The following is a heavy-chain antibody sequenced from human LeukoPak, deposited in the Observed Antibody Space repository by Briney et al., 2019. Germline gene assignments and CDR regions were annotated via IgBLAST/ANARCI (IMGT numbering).Heavy chain of an antibody. Sequence: SETLSLTCAVYGGSFSGYYWSWIRQPPGKGLEWIGEINHSGSTNYNPSLKSRVTISVDTSKNQFSLKLSSVTAADTAVYYCARRRGYSGYDSDYFDYWGQGTLVTVSS. CDR2: INHSGST. D-gene: IGHD5-12*01. V-gene: IGHV4-34*01. J-gene: IGHJ4*02. CDR3: ARRRGYSGYDSDYFDY. CDR1: GGSFSGYY.